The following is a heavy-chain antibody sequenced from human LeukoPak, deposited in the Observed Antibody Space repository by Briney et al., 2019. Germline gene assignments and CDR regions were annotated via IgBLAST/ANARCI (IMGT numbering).Heavy chain of an antibody. CDR3: ASRTSYSSGYSGPIYYYMDV. CDR1: VYTFTSDG. V-gene: IGHV7-4-1*02. Sequence: ASVKVSCKASVYTFTSDGVSCGRQSPGQRLEWMVWINTNTGNPTYAQAFTGRFVFSLDTSVSTAYLQISSLQAEDTAVYYCASRTSYSSGYSGPIYYYMDVWGKGTTVTVSS. D-gene: IGHD5-18*01. CDR2: INTNTGNP. J-gene: IGHJ6*03.